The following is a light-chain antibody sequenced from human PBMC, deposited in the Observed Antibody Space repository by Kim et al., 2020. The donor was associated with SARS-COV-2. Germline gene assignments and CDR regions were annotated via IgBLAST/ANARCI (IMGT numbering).Light chain of an antibody. J-gene: IGLJ7*01. CDR1: SGSIDSHF. Sequence: NFMLTQPHSVSESPGKTVTISCTRSSGSIDSHFVQWFQQRPGSAPITVIYDDDQRPSGVLDRFSASVDTASNSASLIISGLRTEDEADYFCQSYDSTTFAVFGTGTQLTVL. V-gene: IGLV6-57*04. CDR2: DDD. CDR3: QSYDSTTFAV.